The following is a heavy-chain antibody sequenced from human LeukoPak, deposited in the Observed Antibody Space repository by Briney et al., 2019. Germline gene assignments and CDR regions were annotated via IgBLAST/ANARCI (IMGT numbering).Heavy chain of an antibody. CDR2: IRGTGGRT. J-gene: IGHJ4*02. Sequence: PGGSLRLSCAASGFTFNSYDMTWVRQAPGKGLEWVSPIRGTGGRTYYADSVKGRFTISRDSSKNTLYLQMNSLKAEDTAVYYCAKARYCSGGTCSNFDFWGQGTLVTVSS. D-gene: IGHD2-15*01. CDR1: GFTFNSYD. V-gene: IGHV3-23*01. CDR3: AKARYCSGGTCSNFDF.